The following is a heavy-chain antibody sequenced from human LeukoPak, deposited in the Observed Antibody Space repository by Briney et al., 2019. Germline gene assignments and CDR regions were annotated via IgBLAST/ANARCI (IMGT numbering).Heavy chain of an antibody. Sequence: PGGSLRLSCAASGFTFNNAWMNWVRQTPGKGLEWVGRTKSKTDGGTIDYAALVKGRFTISRDDSKNTLLLQMNSLRAEDTAVYYCARVGPWVNPDYYYYYMDVWGKGTTVTVSS. CDR1: GFTFNNAW. CDR3: ARVGPWVNPDYYYYYMDV. J-gene: IGHJ6*03. CDR2: TKSKTDGGTI. V-gene: IGHV3-15*01. D-gene: IGHD1-14*01.